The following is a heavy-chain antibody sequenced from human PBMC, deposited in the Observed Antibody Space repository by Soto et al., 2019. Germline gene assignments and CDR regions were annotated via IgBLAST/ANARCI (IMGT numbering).Heavy chain of an antibody. V-gene: IGHV4-30-2*01. Sequence: QLQLQESGSGLVKPSQTLSLTCAVSGGSISSGGYSWSWIRQPPGKGLEWIGYIYHSGSTYYNPSLTCRVNISVDRSKNPFSLKLSSVPAAVTAVYYCARDPGLWGRGTLVTVSS. CDR2: IYHSGST. CDR3: ARDPGL. CDR1: GGSISSGGYS. J-gene: IGHJ2*01.